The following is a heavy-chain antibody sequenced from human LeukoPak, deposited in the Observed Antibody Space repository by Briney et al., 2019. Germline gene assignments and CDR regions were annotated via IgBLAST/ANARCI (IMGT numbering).Heavy chain of an antibody. CDR3: AKDRSHLPVAGFDS. V-gene: IGHV3-30-3*01. CDR2: ISYDGTNK. D-gene: IGHD6-19*01. J-gene: IGHJ4*02. Sequence: GGSLRLSCAASGFSFSDYAMHWVRQAPGKGLEWVAVISYDGTNKYYADAVKGRFTISRDNSKNTLFLQMISLRAEDTALYYCAKDRSHLPVAGFDSWGQGTLVTVSS. CDR1: GFSFSDYA.